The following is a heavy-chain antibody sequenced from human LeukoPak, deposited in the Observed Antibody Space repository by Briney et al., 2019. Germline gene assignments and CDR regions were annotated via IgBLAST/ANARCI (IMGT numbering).Heavy chain of an antibody. CDR1: GFTFSSYG. CDR3: ARGPTYYYDSSGSDY. CDR2: IWYEGSVK. V-gene: IGHV3-33*01. D-gene: IGHD3-22*01. Sequence: PGRSLRLSCAASGFTFSSYGMHWVRQAPGKGLEWVAVIWYEGSVKFYVDSVKGRFTISRDNAKNSLYLQMNSLRAEDTAVYYCARGPTYYYDSSGSDYWGQGTLVTVSS. J-gene: IGHJ4*02.